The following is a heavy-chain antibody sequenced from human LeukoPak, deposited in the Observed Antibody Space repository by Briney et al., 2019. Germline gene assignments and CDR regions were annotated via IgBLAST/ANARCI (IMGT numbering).Heavy chain of an antibody. D-gene: IGHD6-13*01. V-gene: IGHV3-30*02. J-gene: IGHJ4*02. CDR3: AKGIAGPPEVDNMFDY. CDR1: GFTFSSYG. Sequence: PGGSPRLSCAASGFTFSSYGMHWVRQAPGKGLEWVAFIRYDGSNKYYADSVKGRFTISRDNSKNTLYLQMNSLRAEDTAVYYCAKGIAGPPEVDNMFDYWGQGTLVTVSS. CDR2: IRYDGSNK.